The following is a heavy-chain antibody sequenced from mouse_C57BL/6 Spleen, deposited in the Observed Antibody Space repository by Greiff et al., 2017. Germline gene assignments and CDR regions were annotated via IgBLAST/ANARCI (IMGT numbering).Heavy chain of an antibody. V-gene: IGHV1-42*01. CDR2: INPSTGGT. CDR1: GYSFTGYY. CDR3: ARRELRLPYFDY. J-gene: IGHJ2*01. Sequence: VQLQQSGPELVKPGASVKISCKASGYSFTGYYMNWVKQSPETSLEWIGEINPSTGGTNSNQKFKAKATLTVDKSSNTAYMQLKSLTSDDSAVYYCARRELRLPYFDYWGQGTTLTVSS. D-gene: IGHD3-2*02.